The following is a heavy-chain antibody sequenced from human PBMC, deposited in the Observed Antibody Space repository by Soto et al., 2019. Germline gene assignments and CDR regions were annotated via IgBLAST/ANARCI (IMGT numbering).Heavy chain of an antibody. CDR1: GGTFSSYA. V-gene: IGHV1-69*06. D-gene: IGHD2-2*02. J-gene: IGHJ6*02. Sequence: SVKVSCKASGGTFSSYAISWVRQAPGQGLEGMGGIIPSFGTANYAQKFQGRVTITADKSTSTAYMELSSLRSEDTAVYYCARGEVPAAITYYYYGMDVWGQGTTVTVSS. CDR2: IIPSFGTA. CDR3: ARGEVPAAITYYYYGMDV.